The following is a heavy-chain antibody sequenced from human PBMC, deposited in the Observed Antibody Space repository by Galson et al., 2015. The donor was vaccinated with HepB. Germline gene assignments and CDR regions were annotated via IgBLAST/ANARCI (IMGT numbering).Heavy chain of an antibody. J-gene: IGHJ4*02. CDR2: IFKHGRI. CDR1: GFTVSNYY. V-gene: IGHV3-66*03. Sequence: SLRLSCAASGFTVSNYYMTWVRQAPGKGLEWVSVIFKHGRIFHTDSVKGQFPSSRDDSKNTVYLEMNSLRVEDTAVYSCVRDEFDRAGSSWYATSHWGQGTLVTVSS. D-gene: IGHD6-13*01. CDR3: VRDEFDRAGSSWYATSH.